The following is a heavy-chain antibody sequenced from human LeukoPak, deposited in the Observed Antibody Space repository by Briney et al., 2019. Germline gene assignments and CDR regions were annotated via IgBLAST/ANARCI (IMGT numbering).Heavy chain of an antibody. CDR2: INSDGINT. CDR1: GFTFSNYW. CDR3: ARAAPGSYPYYFDY. J-gene: IGHJ4*02. V-gene: IGHV3-74*01. D-gene: IGHD3-10*01. Sequence: GGSLRLSCAASGFTFSNYWMHWVRQAPGKGLVWVSRINSDGINTSYADSVKGRFTISRDNAKNTLYLQMNSLRAEDTAVYYCARAAPGSYPYYFDYWGQGTLVTVSS.